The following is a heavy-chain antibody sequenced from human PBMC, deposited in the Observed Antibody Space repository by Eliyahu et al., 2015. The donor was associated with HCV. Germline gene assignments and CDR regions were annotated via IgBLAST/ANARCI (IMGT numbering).Heavy chain of an antibody. Sequence: FSSYAMSWVRQAPGKGLEWVSGISASGGDTYYADSVKGRVTMSRDNSKNTVYLQMNSLRVEDTATYYCAKGRDAWEVPTSVPGFHDYWGQGILVTVSS. CDR1: FSSYA. V-gene: IGHV3-23*01. CDR3: AKGRDAWEVPTSVPGFHDY. CDR2: ISASGGDT. J-gene: IGHJ4*02. D-gene: IGHD2-2*01.